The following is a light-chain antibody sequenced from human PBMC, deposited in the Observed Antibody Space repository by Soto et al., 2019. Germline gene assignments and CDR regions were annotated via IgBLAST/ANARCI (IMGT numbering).Light chain of an antibody. V-gene: IGLV1-47*01. CDR2: RNN. Sequence: QPVVTQPLSASGTPGQRVTISCSRSSSNIGTNYVYWYQHLPGTAPKLLIYRNNQRPSGVPDRFSGSKSGTSASLAISGLRSEDEADYYCAAWDDSLSGPVFGGGTKLTVL. J-gene: IGLJ2*01. CDR3: AAWDDSLSGPV. CDR1: SSNIGTNY.